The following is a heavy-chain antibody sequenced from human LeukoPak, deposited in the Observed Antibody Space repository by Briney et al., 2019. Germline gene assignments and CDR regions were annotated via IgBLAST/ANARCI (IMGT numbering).Heavy chain of an antibody. D-gene: IGHD1-26*01. V-gene: IGHV3-30*02. Sequence: GGSLRLSCAASGFTFSSYGMHWVRQAPGKGLEWVAVIWYDGSNKYYADSVKGRFTISRDNSKNTLYLQMNSLRAEDTAVYYCAKVSGSYYDYYYGMDVWGQGTTVTVSS. CDR2: IWYDGSNK. CDR3: AKVSGSYYDYYYGMDV. CDR1: GFTFSSYG. J-gene: IGHJ6*02.